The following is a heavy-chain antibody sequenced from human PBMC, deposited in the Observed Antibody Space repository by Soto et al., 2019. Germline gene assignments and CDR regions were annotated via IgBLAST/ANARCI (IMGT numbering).Heavy chain of an antibody. CDR2: INWIGKSI. CDR3: AKGWGGYKVGHAFDV. D-gene: IGHD5-12*01. Sequence: SLRLSCAASGFPFDDHAMYWVRQAPGKGLEWVSGINWIGKSIGYAASVQGRFRISRDNAKNALYLQMNSLSGDDTALYYCAKGWGGYKVGHAFDVWGQGTMVTVSS. CDR1: GFPFDDHA. V-gene: IGHV3-9*01. J-gene: IGHJ3*01.